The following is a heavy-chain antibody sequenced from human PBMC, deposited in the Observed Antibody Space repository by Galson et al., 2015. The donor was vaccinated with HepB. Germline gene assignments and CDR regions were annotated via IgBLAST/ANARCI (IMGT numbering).Heavy chain of an antibody. D-gene: IGHD3-16*01. CDR3: ARGSGGAADFDS. J-gene: IGHJ4*02. CDR1: GYSFISCG. Sequence: SVKVSCKASGYSFISCGMTWMRQAPGQGLQWMGWINAYNGDTKYSQKLQGRVTMTTDTSTSTAYMELTSLTSDDTATYYCARGSGGAADFDSWGQGTLVTVSS. CDR2: INAYNGDT. V-gene: IGHV1-18*01.